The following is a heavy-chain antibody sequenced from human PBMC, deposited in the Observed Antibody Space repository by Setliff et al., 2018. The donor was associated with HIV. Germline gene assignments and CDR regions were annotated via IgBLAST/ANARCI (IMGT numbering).Heavy chain of an antibody. Sequence: PSETLSLTCSVSGDSISSGSYYWSWIRLPAGKGLEWIGQIHTTGNTNYNPSLKSRVTISMDTSKNQFSLNLNSVTATDTAVYYCAKRTFGSGRLDPWGQGTLVTVSS. CDR2: IHTTGNT. CDR3: AKRTFGSGRLDP. V-gene: IGHV4-61*09. J-gene: IGHJ5*02. D-gene: IGHD3-16*01. CDR1: GDSISSGSYY.